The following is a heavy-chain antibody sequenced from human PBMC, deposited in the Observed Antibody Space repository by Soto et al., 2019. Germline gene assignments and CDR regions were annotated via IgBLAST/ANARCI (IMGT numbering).Heavy chain of an antibody. J-gene: IGHJ4*02. D-gene: IGHD3-10*01. V-gene: IGHV3-23*01. CDR2: LNGSGGST. CDR1: GFTFSNYA. Sequence: EVRLLESGGGLVQPGGSLSLSCAASGFTFSNYAMTWVRQAPGKGLEWVSGLNGSGGSTSSADSVKGRFAISRDNSKNTLYLQMNSLRDGDTAVYYCARGFSAVKGSPPDYWGQGTLVTVSS. CDR3: ARGFSAVKGSPPDY.